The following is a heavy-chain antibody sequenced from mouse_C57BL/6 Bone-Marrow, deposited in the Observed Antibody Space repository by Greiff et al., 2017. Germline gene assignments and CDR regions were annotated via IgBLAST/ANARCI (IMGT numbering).Heavy chain of an antibody. CDR3: ARPRLLGAMDY. Sequence: VQLQQSGAELVKPGASVKLSCTASGFNIKDYYMHWVKQRTEQGLEWIGRIDPADGETKSAPKFQGKATLTADPSSNTASLQLSSLTSEDTAVYYCARPRLLGAMDYWGQGTSVTVSS. D-gene: IGHD2-10*01. CDR1: GFNIKDYY. CDR2: IDPADGET. J-gene: IGHJ4*01. V-gene: IGHV14-2*01.